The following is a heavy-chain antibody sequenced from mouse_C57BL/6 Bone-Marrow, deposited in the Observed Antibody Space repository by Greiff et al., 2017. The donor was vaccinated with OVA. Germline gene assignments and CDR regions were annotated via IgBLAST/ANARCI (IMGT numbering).Heavy chain of an antibody. D-gene: IGHD2-2*01. V-gene: IGHV1-26*01. J-gene: IGHJ3*01. CDR1: GYTFTDYY. CDR3: ARGDGGLTWFAY. CDR2: INPNNGGT. Sequence: EVQLQQSGPELVKPGASVKISCKASGYTFTDYYMNWVKQSHGKSLEWIGDINPNNGGTSYNQKFKGKATLTVDKSSSTAYMELRSLTSEDSAVYYGARGDGGLTWFAYWGQGTLVTVSA.